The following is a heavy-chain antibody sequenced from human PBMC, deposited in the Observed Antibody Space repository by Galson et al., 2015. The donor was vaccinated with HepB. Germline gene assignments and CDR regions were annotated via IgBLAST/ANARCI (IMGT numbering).Heavy chain of an antibody. V-gene: IGHV1-2*02. CDR1: GYTFTGYY. J-gene: IGHJ3*02. D-gene: IGHD3-22*01. CDR2: INPNSGGT. Sequence: SCKASGYTFTGYYMHWVRQAPGQGLEWMGWINPNSGGTNYAQKFQGRVTMTRDTSISTAYMELSRLRSDDTAVYYCARDPLTYYYDSSGYLGAFDIWGQGTMVTVSS. CDR3: ARDPLTYYYDSSGYLGAFDI.